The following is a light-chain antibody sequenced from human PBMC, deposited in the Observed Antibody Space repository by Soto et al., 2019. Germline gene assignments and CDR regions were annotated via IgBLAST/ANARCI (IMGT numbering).Light chain of an antibody. J-gene: IGLJ1*01. V-gene: IGLV2-11*01. Sequence: QSALTQPRSVSGSPGQSVTISCTGTSSDVGGYNYVSWYRQHPGKAPKLMIYDVSKRPSGVPDRFSGSKSGNTASLTISGLQAEAEADYYCCSYAGSYTWVFVTGTKLTVL. CDR3: CSYAGSYTWV. CDR1: SSDVGGYNY. CDR2: DVS.